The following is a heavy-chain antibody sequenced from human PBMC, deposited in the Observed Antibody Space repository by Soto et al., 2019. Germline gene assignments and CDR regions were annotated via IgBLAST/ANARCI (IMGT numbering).Heavy chain of an antibody. Sequence: QLQLQESGPGLVKPSETLSLTCIVSGDSISSSDYYWGWIRQAPGKGPEWIGSIYNSGIMPYNPSRMNRLTLTLDTTKTQFSLKLTSVTAADTAVYYCARHWPQYCMSSSCHRNSFDPWGQGTLVTVSS. CDR3: ARHWPQYCMSSSCHRNSFDP. J-gene: IGHJ5*02. D-gene: IGHD2-2*01. CDR2: IYNSGIM. CDR1: GDSISSSDYY. V-gene: IGHV4-39*01.